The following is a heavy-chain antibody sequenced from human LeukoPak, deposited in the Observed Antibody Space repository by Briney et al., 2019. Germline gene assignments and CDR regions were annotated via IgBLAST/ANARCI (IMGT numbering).Heavy chain of an antibody. CDR1: GGSISSSSYY. CDR3: ARGGSSGWHWMLDAFDI. D-gene: IGHD6-19*01. Sequence: TSETLSLTCTVSGGSISSSSYYWGWIRQPPGKGLEWIGSIYYSGSTYYNPSLKSRVTISVDTSKNQFSLKLSSVTAADTAVYYCARGGSSGWHWMLDAFDIWGQGTMVTVSS. CDR2: IYYSGST. V-gene: IGHV4-39*07. J-gene: IGHJ3*02.